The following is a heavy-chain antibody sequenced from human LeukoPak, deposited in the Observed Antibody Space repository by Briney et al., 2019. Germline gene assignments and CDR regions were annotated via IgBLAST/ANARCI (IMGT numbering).Heavy chain of an antibody. CDR1: GGSFSGYY. CDR2: INHSGST. CDR3: ARNGGDYYDSSGYYFVFDY. Sequence: PSETLSLTCAVYGGSFSGYYWSWLRQPPGKGLEWVGEINHSGSTKYNPSLKSRVTISVDTSKNQFSLKLSSVTAADTAVYYCARNGGDYYDSSGYYFVFDYWGQGTLVTVSS. D-gene: IGHD3-22*01. V-gene: IGHV4-34*01. J-gene: IGHJ4*02.